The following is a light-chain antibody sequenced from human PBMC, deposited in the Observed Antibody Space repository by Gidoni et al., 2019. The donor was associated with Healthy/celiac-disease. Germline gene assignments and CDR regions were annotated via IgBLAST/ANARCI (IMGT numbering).Light chain of an antibody. J-gene: IGKJ3*01. CDR2: GAS. CDR1: QSVSSSY. Sequence: EIVLTQSPGTLSLSPGERATLSCRASQSVSSSYLAWYQQKPGQAPRLLIYGASSRATSIPDSFSGSGSGTDFTLTISRLEPEDFAVHYCQQYGSSPRFTFGPGTKVDIK. V-gene: IGKV3-20*01. CDR3: QQYGSSPRFT.